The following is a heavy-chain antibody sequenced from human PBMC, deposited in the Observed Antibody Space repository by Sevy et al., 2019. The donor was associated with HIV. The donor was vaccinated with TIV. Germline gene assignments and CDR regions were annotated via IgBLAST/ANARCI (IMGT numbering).Heavy chain of an antibody. Sequence: ASVKVSCKVSGYTLIQISMHWVRQAPGRGLEWMGSFDPEDGETNYAQKFQGRLTMTEDTSTDTAYMEMSSLKSEDTAVYYCAATKDYYESSGDPFDYWGQGTLLTVSS. CDR1: GYTLIQIS. D-gene: IGHD3-22*01. CDR2: FDPEDGET. V-gene: IGHV1-24*01. J-gene: IGHJ4*02. CDR3: AATKDYYESSGDPFDY.